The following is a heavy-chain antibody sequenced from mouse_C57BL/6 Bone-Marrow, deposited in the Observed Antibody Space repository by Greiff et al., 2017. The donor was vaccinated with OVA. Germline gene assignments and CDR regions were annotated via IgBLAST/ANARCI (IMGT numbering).Heavy chain of an antibody. CDR1: GYTFTSYW. V-gene: IGHV1-59*01. CDR3: ARGRGFAY. J-gene: IGHJ3*01. CDR2: IDPSDSYT. Sequence: VQLQQPGAELVRPGTSVKLSCKASGYTFTSYWMHWVKQRPGQGLEWIGVIDPSDSYTNYNQKFKGKATLTVDTSSSTAYMQLSSLTSEDSAVYYCARGRGFAYWGQGTLVTVSA.